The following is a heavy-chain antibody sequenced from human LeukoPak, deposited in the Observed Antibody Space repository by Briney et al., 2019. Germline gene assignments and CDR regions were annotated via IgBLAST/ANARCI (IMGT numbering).Heavy chain of an antibody. Sequence: GASVKVSCKASGYTFTSYYIHWVRQAPGQGLEWMGIINPSGGSTSYAQKFQGRVTMTRDTSTSTVYLELSSLRSGDTAVYYCAKDRQTLVGATRPSDYWGQGTLVTVSS. D-gene: IGHD1-26*01. J-gene: IGHJ4*02. CDR1: GYTFTSYY. V-gene: IGHV1-46*01. CDR2: INPSGGST. CDR3: AKDRQTLVGATRPSDY.